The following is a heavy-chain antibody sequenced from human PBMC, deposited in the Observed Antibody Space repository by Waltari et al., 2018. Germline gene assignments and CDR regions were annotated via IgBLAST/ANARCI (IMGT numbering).Heavy chain of an antibody. CDR3: ARDPGAYCGGDCYSDAWFDP. V-gene: IGHV1-3*01. D-gene: IGHD2-21*01. CDR2: INAGNGNT. J-gene: IGHJ5*02. Sequence: QVQLVQSGAEVKKPGASVKVSCKASGYTFTSYAMHWVRQAPGQRPEWMGWINAGNGNTKYSQKFQGRVTITRDTSASTAYMELSSLRSEDTAVYYCARDPGAYCGGDCYSDAWFDPWGQGTLVTVSS. CDR1: GYTFTSYA.